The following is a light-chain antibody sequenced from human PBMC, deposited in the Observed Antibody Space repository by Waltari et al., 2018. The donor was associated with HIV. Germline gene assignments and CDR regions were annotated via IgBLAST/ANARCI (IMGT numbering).Light chain of an antibody. CDR1: SSDVGGYNY. CDR2: VVS. J-gene: IGLJ1*01. V-gene: IGLV2-8*01. CDR3: NSYAGSNSYV. Sequence: QSALTQPPSASGSPGQSVTISCTGTSSDVGGYNYVSWYQQHPGKAPKLMIYVVSKRPSGVPDRFSGSKSGNTASLTVSGLQAEDEADYYCNSYAGSNSYVFGTGTKVTVL.